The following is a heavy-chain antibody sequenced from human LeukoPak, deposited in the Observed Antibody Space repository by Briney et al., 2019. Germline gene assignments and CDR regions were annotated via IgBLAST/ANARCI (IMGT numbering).Heavy chain of an antibody. V-gene: IGHV1-69*05. CDR3: ARCHYYGSGNYVRVYSPDY. CDR1: GGTFSSYA. CDR2: IIPIFGTA. Sequence: ASVKLCCNAAGGTFSSYAISWGRQAPGQGLEWMGGIIPIFGTANYAQTLQGRVTMTTDTSTSTAYMELRSLRSDDTAVYYCARCHYYGSGNYVRVYSPDYWGQGTLATVSS. D-gene: IGHD3-10*01. J-gene: IGHJ4*02.